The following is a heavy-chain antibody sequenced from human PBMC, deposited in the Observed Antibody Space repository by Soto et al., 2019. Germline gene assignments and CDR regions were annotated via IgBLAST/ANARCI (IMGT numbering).Heavy chain of an antibody. CDR2: IWYDGSNK. CDR3: ARDTTRAMVRIYYGMDV. CDR1: GFIFSTYG. D-gene: IGHD3-10*01. V-gene: IGHV3-33*01. Sequence: QVQLVESGGGVVQPGRSLRLSCAASGFIFSTYGMHWVRQAPGKGLEWVAVIWYDGSNKYYADSVKGRFTISRDNSQNTLYLQINSLRAEDTAVYYCARDTTRAMVRIYYGMDVWGQGTTVTVSS. J-gene: IGHJ6*02.